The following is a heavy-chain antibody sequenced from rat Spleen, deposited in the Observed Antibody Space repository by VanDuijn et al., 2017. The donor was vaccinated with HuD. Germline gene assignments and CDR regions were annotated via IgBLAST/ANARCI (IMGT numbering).Heavy chain of an antibody. CDR1: GFSLNTYT. D-gene: IGHD1-2*01. V-gene: IGHV2-13*01. CDR3: ARDRFYSTYGIMDA. J-gene: IGHJ4*01. CDR2: IWGNGNT. Sequence: QVQLKESGPGLVQPSQTLSLTCTVSGFSLNTYTVSWVRQPPGKGLEWKGLIWGNGNTNYNSALKSRLSISRDTSKSQVYLKMNSLQTEDTATYSCARDRFYSTYGIMDAWGQGASVTVSS.